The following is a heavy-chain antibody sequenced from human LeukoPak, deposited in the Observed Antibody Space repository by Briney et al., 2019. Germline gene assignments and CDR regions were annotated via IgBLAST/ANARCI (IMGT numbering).Heavy chain of an antibody. CDR2: IYHSGST. J-gene: IGHJ3*02. V-gene: IGHV4-38-2*01. Sequence: PETLSLTCAVSGYSVSSGYYWGWIRQPPGKGLEWIGSIYHSGSTNYNPSLKSRVTISVDTSKNQFSLKLSSVTAADTAVYYCSAARPEGDAFDIWGQGTMVTVSS. D-gene: IGHD6-6*01. CDR3: SAARPEGDAFDI. CDR1: GYSVSSGYY.